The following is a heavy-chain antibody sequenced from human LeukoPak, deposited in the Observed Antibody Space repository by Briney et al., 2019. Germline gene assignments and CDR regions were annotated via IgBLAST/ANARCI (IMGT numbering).Heavy chain of an antibody. CDR1: GGSISSGSYY. Sequence: PSETLSLTCSVSGGSISSGSYYWSWIRQPAGKGLEWIVRIYTSGSTNYNPSLNSRVTISVDTSKNQFSLKLSSVTAADTAVYYCARDYPVVPYYYDSSGYYPGIWGQGTMVTVSS. CDR2: IYTSGST. D-gene: IGHD3-22*01. V-gene: IGHV4-61*02. J-gene: IGHJ3*02. CDR3: ARDYPVVPYYYDSSGYYPGI.